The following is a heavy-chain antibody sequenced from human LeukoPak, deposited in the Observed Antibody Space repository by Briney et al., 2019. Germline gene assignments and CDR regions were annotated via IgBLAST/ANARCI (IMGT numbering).Heavy chain of an antibody. CDR1: GGSFSGYY. CDR3: ARTHCSGGRCYYYFYY. V-gene: IGHV4-34*01. Sequence: SETLSLTCAVYGGSFSGYYWSWIRQPPGKGLEWIGEINHSGSTNSTPSLKSRVTISVDTSKNQFSLKLSSVTAADTAVYYCARTHCSGGRCYYYFYYCGQGTLVTVSS. D-gene: IGHD2-15*01. J-gene: IGHJ4*02. CDR2: INHSGST.